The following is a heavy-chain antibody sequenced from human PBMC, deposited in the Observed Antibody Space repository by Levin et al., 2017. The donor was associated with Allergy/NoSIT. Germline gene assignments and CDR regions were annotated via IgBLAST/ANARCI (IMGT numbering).Heavy chain of an antibody. CDR2: IKEDGSEK. V-gene: IGHV3-7*04. D-gene: IGHD2-2*01. CDR3: ARRYCSSTSCPQAFDY. Sequence: LSLTCPASGFTFSNYWMNWVRQAPGKGLEWVANIKEDGSEKYYADSVKGRFTISRDNAKNSLYLQMNSLRAEDTAVYYCARRYCSSTSCPQAFDYWGQGTLVTVSS. CDR1: GFTFSNYW. J-gene: IGHJ4*02.